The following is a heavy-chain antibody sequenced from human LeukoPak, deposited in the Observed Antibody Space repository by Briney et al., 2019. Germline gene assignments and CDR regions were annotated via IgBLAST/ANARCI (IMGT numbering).Heavy chain of an antibody. D-gene: IGHD5-18*01. CDR1: GFTFSDFY. Sequence: GGSLRLSCAASGFTFSDFYMSWIRQAPGKGLEWVSYISSTGSYTDYADSVKGRFTISRDNAKNSPYLQMNSLRAEDTAVYYCARDRLQYSYGYDYWGQGTLVTVSS. CDR3: ARDRLQYSYGYDY. CDR2: ISSTGSYT. J-gene: IGHJ4*02. V-gene: IGHV3-11*05.